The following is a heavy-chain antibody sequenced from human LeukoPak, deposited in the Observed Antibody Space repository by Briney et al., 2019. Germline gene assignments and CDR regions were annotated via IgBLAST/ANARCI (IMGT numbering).Heavy chain of an antibody. J-gene: IGHJ3*01. Sequence: PSETLSLTCTVSGGSISSSNYYWGWIRQPPGKGLEWIGSIYYSGNTYYNPSLKSRVTISVDTSKNQFSLKLTPVTAADTAVYYCAHFKGGSFDFWGQGTMVTVSS. V-gene: IGHV4-39*01. CDR1: GGSISSSNYY. D-gene: IGHD1-26*01. CDR2: IYYSGNT. CDR3: AHFKGGSFDF.